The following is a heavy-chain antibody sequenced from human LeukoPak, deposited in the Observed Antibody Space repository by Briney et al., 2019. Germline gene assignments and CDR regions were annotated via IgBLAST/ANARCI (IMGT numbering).Heavy chain of an antibody. Sequence: GGSLRLSCAVSGISLSNYGMSWVRQAPGKGLEWVGRIKNKTNGGTTDYAAPVKGRFTISRDDSKNTLYLQMNSLKTEDTAVYYCTTTIVGVTTWFDPWGQGTLVTVSS. V-gene: IGHV3-15*01. CDR1: GISLSNYG. CDR3: TTTIVGVTTWFDP. CDR2: IKNKTNGGTT. J-gene: IGHJ5*02. D-gene: IGHD1-26*01.